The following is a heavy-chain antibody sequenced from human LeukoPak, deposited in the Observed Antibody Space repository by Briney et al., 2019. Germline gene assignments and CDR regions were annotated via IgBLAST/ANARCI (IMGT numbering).Heavy chain of an antibody. V-gene: IGHV4-61*08. CDR3: ARAGYSSGWGPPDYYYYGMDV. Sequence: PSETLSLTCAVSGGSISSGGYSWSWIRQPPGKGLEWIGYIYYSGSTNYNPSLKSRVTISVDTSKNQFSLKLSSVTAADTAVYYCARAGYSSGWGPPDYYYYGMDVWGQGTTVTVSS. CDR1: GGSISSGGYS. J-gene: IGHJ6*02. CDR2: IYYSGST. D-gene: IGHD6-19*01.